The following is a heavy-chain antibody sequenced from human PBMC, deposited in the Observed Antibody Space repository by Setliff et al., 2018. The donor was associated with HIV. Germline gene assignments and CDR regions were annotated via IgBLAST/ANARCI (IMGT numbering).Heavy chain of an antibody. CDR1: GGSISSSNW. J-gene: IGHJ3*02. D-gene: IGHD3-10*01. V-gene: IGHV4-4*02. CDR3: ARDSGILWFGELLQAFDI. Sequence: PSETLSLTCAVSGGSISSSNWWSWVRRPPGKGLEWIGEIYHSGSTNYNPSLKSRVTISVDKSKNQFSLKLSSVTAADTAVYYCARDSGILWFGELLQAFDIWGQGTMVTVS. CDR2: IYHSGST.